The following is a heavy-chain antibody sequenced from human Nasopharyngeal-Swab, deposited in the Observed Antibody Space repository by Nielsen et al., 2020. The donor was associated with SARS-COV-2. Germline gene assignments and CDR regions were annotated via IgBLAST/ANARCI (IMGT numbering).Heavy chain of an antibody. CDR2: IYFSGST. Sequence: SETLSLTCTISGGSMSSGNYYWGWSRQSPGKGLEWIGSIYFSGSTYYNPSLKSRVTISVDTPKNQLSLNLSSVTAADTAVYYCARTYYDILTGYLKFDPWGQGTLVTVSS. CDR3: ARTYYDILTGYLKFDP. CDR1: GGSMSSGNYY. V-gene: IGHV4-39*07. J-gene: IGHJ5*02. D-gene: IGHD3-9*01.